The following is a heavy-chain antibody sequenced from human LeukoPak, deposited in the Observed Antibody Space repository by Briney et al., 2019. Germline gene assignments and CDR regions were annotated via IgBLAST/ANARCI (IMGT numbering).Heavy chain of an antibody. CDR1: GFTFSSYS. D-gene: IGHD3-22*01. V-gene: IGHV3-21*01. J-gene: IGHJ4*02. CDR2: ISSSSSYI. CDR3: ARQGSRNYDSSGDDY. Sequence: GGSLRLSCAASGFTFSSYSMDWVRQAPGQGLEWVSSISSSSSYIYYADSVKGRFTISRDNAKNSLYLQMNSLRAEDTAVYYGARQGSRNYDSSGDDYWGQGTLVTVSS.